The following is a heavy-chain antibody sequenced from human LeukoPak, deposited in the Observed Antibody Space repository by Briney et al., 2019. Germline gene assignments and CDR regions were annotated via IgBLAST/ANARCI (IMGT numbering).Heavy chain of an antibody. V-gene: IGHV4-34*01. CDR3: ARGVAVAGPDRYYYYYYMDV. J-gene: IGHJ6*03. CDR2: INYGGST. D-gene: IGHD6-19*01. Sequence: KSWETLSLTCAVCGGSFSGYYWSWVRQPPGKGLEWIGEINYGGSTNYNPAFEGRSSISVDTPKNQFSLKLSSVTAADTAVYYCARGVAVAGPDRYYYYYYMDVWGKGTTVTVSS. CDR1: GGSFSGYY.